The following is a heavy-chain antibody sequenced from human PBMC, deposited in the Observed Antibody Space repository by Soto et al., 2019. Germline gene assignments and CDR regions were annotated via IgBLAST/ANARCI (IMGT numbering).Heavy chain of an antibody. J-gene: IGHJ4*02. CDR3: AREDAAGAHDY. V-gene: IGHV3-74*01. D-gene: IGHD1-26*01. CDR1: GFTFSSYW. Sequence: EVQLVESGGGLVQPGGSLRLSCAASGFTFSSYWMYWVRQAPGKGLVWVSRLNGDGSRPSYADSVKGRCTISRDNAKNTLYLQMNSLRAEDTAVSYCAREDAAGAHDYWGQGTLVTVSS. CDR2: LNGDGSRP.